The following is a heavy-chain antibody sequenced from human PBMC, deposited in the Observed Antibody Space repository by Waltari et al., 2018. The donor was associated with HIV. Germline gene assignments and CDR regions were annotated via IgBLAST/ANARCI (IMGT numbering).Heavy chain of an antibody. CDR1: GGSFSGYY. Sequence: QVQLQQWGAGLLKPSETLSLTCAVYGGSFSGYYWSWIRQPPGKGLEWIGEINHSGSTNYNPSLKSRVTISVDTSKNQFSLKLSSVTAADTAVYYCARVAVTTARGPSSDYWGQGTLVTVSS. D-gene: IGHD4-17*01. V-gene: IGHV4-34*01. CDR2: INHSGST. J-gene: IGHJ4*02. CDR3: ARVAVTTARGPSSDY.